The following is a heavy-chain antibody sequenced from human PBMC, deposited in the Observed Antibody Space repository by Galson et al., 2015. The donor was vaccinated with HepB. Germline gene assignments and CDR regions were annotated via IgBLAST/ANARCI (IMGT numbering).Heavy chain of an antibody. V-gene: IGHV3-11*06. D-gene: IGHD6-19*01. CDR1: GFNFNNYN. CDR3: ARDWGIAVSGTWWFDP. Sequence: SLRLSCAASGFNFNNYNMSWVRQAPGKGLEWVSSISSSSDYVHYADSVKGRFTISRDNAKNSLYLQMSSLRAEDTAVYYCARDWGIAVSGTWWFDPWGRGTLVTVSS. J-gene: IGHJ5*02. CDR2: ISSSSDYV.